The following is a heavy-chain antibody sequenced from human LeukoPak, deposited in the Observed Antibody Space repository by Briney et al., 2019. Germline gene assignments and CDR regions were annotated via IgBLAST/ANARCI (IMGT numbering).Heavy chain of an antibody. CDR3: ARVRPRRLLWFGEAHDAFDI. D-gene: IGHD3-10*01. CDR1: DGSFSDYY. V-gene: IGHV4-34*12. J-gene: IGHJ3*02. Sequence: PSETLSLTCAVYDGSFSDYYWSWIRQPPGKGLEWIAEIIHSGSTNYNPSLKGRVTISVDTSKNQFSLKLSSVTAADTAVYYCARVRPRRLLWFGEAHDAFDIWGQGTMVTVSS. CDR2: IIHSGST.